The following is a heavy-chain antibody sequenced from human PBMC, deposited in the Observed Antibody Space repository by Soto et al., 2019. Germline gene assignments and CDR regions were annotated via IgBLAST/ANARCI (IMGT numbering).Heavy chain of an antibody. D-gene: IGHD3-16*01. Sequence: GGSLRLSCAASGFTFSNYDMIWVRQAPGKGLEWLSYITKSGDSINYAASVRGRFAISRDNAEDSLSLQMTSLTVDDTAVYYCARVLHRWGTFFDYWGQGTLVTVSS. V-gene: IGHV3-48*03. CDR2: ITKSGDSI. CDR1: GFTFSNYD. CDR3: ARVLHRWGTFFDY. J-gene: IGHJ4*02.